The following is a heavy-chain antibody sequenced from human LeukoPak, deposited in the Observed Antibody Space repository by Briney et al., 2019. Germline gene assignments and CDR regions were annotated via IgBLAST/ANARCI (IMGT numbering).Heavy chain of an antibody. CDR3: ATTLHSGYYDLY. CDR1: GVTFSSSA. CDR2: IGGSGAGT. D-gene: IGHD3-22*01. Sequence: GGSLRLSCAASGVTFSSSAMSWVRQAPGKGREWVSGIGGSGAGTYYAVSVKGRFTISRDNSKNTLHLQMNSLRAEDTAVYYCATTLHSGYYDLYWGQGTLVTVSS. V-gene: IGHV3-23*01. J-gene: IGHJ4*02.